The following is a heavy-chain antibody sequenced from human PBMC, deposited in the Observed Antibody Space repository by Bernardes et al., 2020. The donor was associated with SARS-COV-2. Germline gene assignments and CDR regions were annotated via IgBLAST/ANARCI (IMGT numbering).Heavy chain of an antibody. Sequence: GGSLRLSCTGSGFSLDDHILSWFRQAPGTGLVWVGFSKSKAYGGTTEYAASVIGRFTISRDDSKNIAYLQMNSLKTDDTGVYYCNYGDYVSLDYWGQGTLVTVSS. CDR2: SKSKAYGGTT. J-gene: IGHJ4*02. D-gene: IGHD4-17*01. V-gene: IGHV3-49*03. CDR3: NYGDYVSLDY. CDR1: GFSLDDHI.